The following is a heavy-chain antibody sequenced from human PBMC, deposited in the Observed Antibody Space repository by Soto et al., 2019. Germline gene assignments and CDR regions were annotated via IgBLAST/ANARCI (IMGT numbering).Heavy chain of an antibody. CDR3: ARAPKAARGYCWFDP. V-gene: IGHV4-31*03. CDR2: IYYSGST. Sequence: QVQLQESGPGLVKPSQTLSLTCTVSGGSISSGGYYWSWIRQHPGKGLEWIGYIYYSGSTYYNPSLKSRVTISVDTSKNQFSLKLSSVTAADTAVYYSARAPKAARGYCWFDPWGQGTLVTVSS. J-gene: IGHJ5*02. CDR1: GGSISSGGYY. D-gene: IGHD2-15*01.